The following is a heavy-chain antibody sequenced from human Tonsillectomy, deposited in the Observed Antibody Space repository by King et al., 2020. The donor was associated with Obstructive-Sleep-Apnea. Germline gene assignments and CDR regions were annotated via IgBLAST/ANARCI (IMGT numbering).Heavy chain of an antibody. CDR3: ARDAGDGSYYLDYFDY. V-gene: IGHV6-1*01. Sequence: VQLQQSGPGLVKPSQTLSLTCAISGDSVSSNSAAWTWIRKSPSRGLEWLGRTYYRSKCINDYAESLKSRITINPDTSKNQFSLQLNSVTPEDTAVYYCARDAGDGSYYLDYFDYWGQGTLVTVSS. CDR1: GDSVSSNSAA. CDR2: TYYRSKCIN. D-gene: IGHD1-26*01. J-gene: IGHJ4*02.